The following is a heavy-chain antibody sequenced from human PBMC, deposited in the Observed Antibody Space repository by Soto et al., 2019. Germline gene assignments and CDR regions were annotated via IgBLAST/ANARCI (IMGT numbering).Heavy chain of an antibody. CDR3: AGDRRTVNRSGSYWYFDL. V-gene: IGHV4-31*03. Sequence: QVQLQESGPGLVKPSQTLSLTCTVSGGSISSGGYYWSWIRQHPGKGLEWIGYIYYSGSTYYNPSLKCRVTISVDTSKNQFCLKLSSVTAADTAVYYCAGDRRTVNRSGSYWYFDLWGRGTLVTVSS. CDR1: GGSISSGGYY. CDR2: IYYSGST. D-gene: IGHD6-25*01. J-gene: IGHJ2*01.